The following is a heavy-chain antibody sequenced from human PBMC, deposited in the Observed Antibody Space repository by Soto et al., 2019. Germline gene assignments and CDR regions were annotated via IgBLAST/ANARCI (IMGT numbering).Heavy chain of an antibody. D-gene: IGHD1-26*01. CDR1: GFTFSSYG. Sequence: QVQLVESGGGVVQPGRSLRLSCAASGFTFSSYGMHWVCQAPGKGLEWVAVIWYDGSNKYYADSVKGRFTISRDNSKNTLYLQMNSLRAEDTAVYYCAREATAVGATRVPFDYWGQGTLVTVSS. CDR3: AREATAVGATRVPFDY. CDR2: IWYDGSNK. J-gene: IGHJ4*02. V-gene: IGHV3-33*01.